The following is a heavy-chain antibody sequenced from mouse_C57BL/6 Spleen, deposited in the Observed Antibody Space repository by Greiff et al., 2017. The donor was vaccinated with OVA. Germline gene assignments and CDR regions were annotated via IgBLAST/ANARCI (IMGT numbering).Heavy chain of an antibody. CDR3: ARHEEYYYGSSYDAWFAY. D-gene: IGHD1-1*01. J-gene: IGHJ3*01. Sequence: QVQLQQSGAELVKPGASVKLSCKASGYTFTEYTIHWVKQRSGQGLEWIGWFYPGSGSIKYNEKFKDKATLTADKSSSPVYMEISRLTSEDSAVYYGARHEEYYYGSSYDAWFAYWGKGTLVTVSA. CDR1: GYTFTEYT. CDR2: FYPGSGSI. V-gene: IGHV1-62-2*01.